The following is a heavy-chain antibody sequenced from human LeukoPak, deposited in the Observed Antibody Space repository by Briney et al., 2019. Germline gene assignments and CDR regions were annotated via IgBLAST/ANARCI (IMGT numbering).Heavy chain of an antibody. CDR2: IYYSGST. D-gene: IGHD6-13*01. J-gene: IGHJ5*02. Sequence: PSETLSLTCTVSGGSISSSSYYWGWIRQPPGKGLEWIGSIYYSGSTYYNPSLKSRVTISVDTSKNQFSLKLSSVTAADAAVYYCAPIAAAGTEYWFDPWGQGTLATVSS. CDR3: APIAAAGTEYWFDP. CDR1: GGSISSSSYY. V-gene: IGHV4-39*01.